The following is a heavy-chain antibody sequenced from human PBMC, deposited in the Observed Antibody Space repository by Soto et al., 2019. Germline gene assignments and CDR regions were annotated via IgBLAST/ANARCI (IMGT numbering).Heavy chain of an antibody. CDR2: FDPEDGET. CDR1: GYTLTELS. J-gene: IGHJ3*02. D-gene: IGHD3-16*02. Sequence: QVQLVQSGAEVKKPGASVKVSCKVSGYTLTELSMHWVRQAPGKGLEWMGGFDPEDGETIYAQKFQGRVTMTEDTSTDTAYMELSSLRSEDTAVYYCATSIQNYDYVWGSYRAPFAFDIWGQGTMVTVSS. V-gene: IGHV1-24*01. CDR3: ATSIQNYDYVWGSYRAPFAFDI.